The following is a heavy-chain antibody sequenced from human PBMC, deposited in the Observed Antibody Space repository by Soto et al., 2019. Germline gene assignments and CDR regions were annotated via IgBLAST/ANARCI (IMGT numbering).Heavy chain of an antibody. Sequence: QVQLQESGPGLVKPSGTLSLICAVSGGSISSSNRWRWLRRPPGKGLEWIGEIYHTGNANYNPSLRGRVTISVDKSNNHFSLQLRFVTAAATAVYFCARVMGVASGGPLDYWGRGALVSVSS. V-gene: IGHV4-4*02. D-gene: IGHD6-13*01. CDR1: GGSISSSNR. CDR3: ARVMGVASGGPLDY. CDR2: IYHTGNA. J-gene: IGHJ4*02.